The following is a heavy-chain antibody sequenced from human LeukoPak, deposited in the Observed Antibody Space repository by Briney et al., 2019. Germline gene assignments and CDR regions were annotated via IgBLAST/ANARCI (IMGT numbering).Heavy chain of an antibody. CDR1: GYTFTNNG. D-gene: IGHD3-22*01. V-gene: IGHV1-18*01. J-gene: IGHJ4*02. Sequence: ASVKVSCKASGYTFTNNGISWVRQAPGQGLEWMGWISAYNGNTNYAQKLRGRVTMTTDTSTSTAYMELRSLRSDDTAVYYCARGRYYYDSSGYFDYWGQGTLVTVSS. CDR3: ARGRYYYDSSGYFDY. CDR2: ISAYNGNT.